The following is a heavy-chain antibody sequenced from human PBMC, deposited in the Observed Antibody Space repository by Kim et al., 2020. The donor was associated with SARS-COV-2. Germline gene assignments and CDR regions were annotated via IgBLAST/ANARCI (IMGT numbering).Heavy chain of an antibody. V-gene: IGHV4-39*01. CDR3: ARPIEGALDY. Sequence: SETLSLTCTVSGGSISSSSYYWGWIRQPPGKGLEWIGSIYYSGSTYYNPSLKSRVTISVDTSKNQFSLKLSSVTAADTAVYYCARPIEGALDYWGQGTLVTVSS. CDR1: GGSISSSSYY. J-gene: IGHJ4*02. D-gene: IGHD3-22*01. CDR2: IYYSGST.